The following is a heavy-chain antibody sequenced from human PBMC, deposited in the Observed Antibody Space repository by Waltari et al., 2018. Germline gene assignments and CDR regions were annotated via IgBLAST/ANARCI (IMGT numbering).Heavy chain of an antibody. J-gene: IGHJ4*02. CDR2: IIPIFGTA. CDR1: GGTFSRYA. D-gene: IGHD6-13*01. V-gene: IGHV1-69*08. Sequence: QVQLVKSGAEVKKPGSTMKVSCKASGGTFSRYAISWVRQAPGQGLEWMGSIIPIFGTANYRQKVQGIVPMTADKSTSTAYMELSSLRSADTAVYYCESGQQQPDYWGQGTLVTGSS. CDR3: ESGQQQPDY.